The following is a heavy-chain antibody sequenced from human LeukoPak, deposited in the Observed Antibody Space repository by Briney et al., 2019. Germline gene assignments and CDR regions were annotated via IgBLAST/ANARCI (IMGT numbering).Heavy chain of an antibody. CDR2: INPNSGGT. V-gene: IGHV1-2*02. J-gene: IGHJ4*02. Sequence: GASVKVSCKASEYTFTGYYIHWVRQAPGQGLEWMGWINPNSGGTNYAQTFQGRVTMTRDTSFSTAYMELSRLRSDDTAVYYCARDKGGITMVRGFFPYFDYWGQGTLVTVSS. CDR3: ARDKGGITMVRGFFPYFDY. CDR1: EYTFTGYY. D-gene: IGHD3-10*01.